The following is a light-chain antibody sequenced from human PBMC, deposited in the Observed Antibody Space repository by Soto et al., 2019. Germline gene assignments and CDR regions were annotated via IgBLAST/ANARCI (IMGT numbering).Light chain of an antibody. CDR1: QNIGIS. CDR3: QQRHNGPPLT. Sequence: EIVLTQSPATLSLSPGERATLSCRASQNIGISLAWYQQKPDQAPRLLIYDASNRATGIPATFSGSGSGTDFTLTISSIETEDVALYDCQQRHNGPPLTFGGGTKVEIK. CDR2: DAS. V-gene: IGKV3-11*01. J-gene: IGKJ4*01.